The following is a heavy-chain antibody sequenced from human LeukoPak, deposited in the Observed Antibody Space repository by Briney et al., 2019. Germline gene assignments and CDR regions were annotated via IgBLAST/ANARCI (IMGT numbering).Heavy chain of an antibody. D-gene: IGHD5-12*01. CDR2: INPSGGST. Sequence: ASVKVSCKASGYTFTSYYMHWVRQAPGQGLEWMGIINPSGGSTSYAQKFQGRVTMTRDTSTSTVYMELSSLRSEDTAVYYCARGRGFLGDYYYMDVWGKGTTVTVSS. CDR1: GYTFTSYY. J-gene: IGHJ6*03. CDR3: ARGRGFLGDYYYMDV. V-gene: IGHV1-46*01.